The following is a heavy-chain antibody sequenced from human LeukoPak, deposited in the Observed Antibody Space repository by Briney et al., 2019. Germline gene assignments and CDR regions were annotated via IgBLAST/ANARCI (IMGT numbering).Heavy chain of an antibody. CDR1: GGSFSGYY. Sequence: SETLSLTCAVYGGSFSGYYWGWIRQPPGKGLEWIGEINHSVSTNYNPSLKSRVTISVDTSKNQFSLKLSSVTAADTAVYYCANTLPSRGLFGITPQTLDYWGQGTLVTVSS. CDR2: INHSVST. V-gene: IGHV4-34*01. D-gene: IGHD1-20*01. CDR3: ANTLPSRGLFGITPQTLDY. J-gene: IGHJ4*02.